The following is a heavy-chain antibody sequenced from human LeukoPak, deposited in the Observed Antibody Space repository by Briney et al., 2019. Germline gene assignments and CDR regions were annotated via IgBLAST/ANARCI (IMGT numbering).Heavy chain of an antibody. CDR3: ARDIDQWLVLDAFDI. CDR2: ISSSGSTI. V-gene: IGHV3-48*03. J-gene: IGHJ3*02. Sequence: PGGSLRLSCAASGFTFSSYEMNWVRQAPGKGLEWVSYISSSGSTIYYADSVKGRFTISRDNSKNTLYLQMNSLRAEDTAVYYCARDIDQWLVLDAFDIWGQGTMVTVSS. D-gene: IGHD6-19*01. CDR1: GFTFSSYE.